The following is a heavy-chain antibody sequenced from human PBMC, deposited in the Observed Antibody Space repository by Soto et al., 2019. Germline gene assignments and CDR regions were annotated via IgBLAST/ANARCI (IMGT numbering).Heavy chain of an antibody. CDR1: GFTFSSYA. Sequence: GGSLRLSCAASGFTFSSYAMSWVRQAPGKGLEWVSAISGSGGSTYYADSVKGRFTISRDNSKNTLYLQMNSLRAEDTAVYYCAKDRGGGPTIGELLPHYFDYWGQGTLVTVSS. V-gene: IGHV3-23*01. D-gene: IGHD3-10*01. J-gene: IGHJ4*02. CDR2: ISGSGGST. CDR3: AKDRGGGPTIGELLPHYFDY.